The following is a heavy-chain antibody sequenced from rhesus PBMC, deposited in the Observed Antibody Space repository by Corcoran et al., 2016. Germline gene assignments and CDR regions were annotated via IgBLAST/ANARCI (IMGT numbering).Heavy chain of an antibody. CDR1: GFSLTTSGMG. CDR3: ARGGYFDY. V-gene: IGHV2-174*01. J-gene: IGHJ4*01. Sequence: QVTLKESGPALVKPTQTLTLTCTFSGFSLTTSGMGVGWIRQPPGKSLEWLALIYWDDDKRYSTSLKSRLTITKETCKKQVVLTMTNMDPVDTATYYCARGGYFDYWGQGLLVTVSS. CDR2: IYWDDDK.